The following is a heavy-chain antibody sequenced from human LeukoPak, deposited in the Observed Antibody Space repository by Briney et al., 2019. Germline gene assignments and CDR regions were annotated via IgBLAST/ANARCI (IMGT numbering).Heavy chain of an antibody. Sequence: GGSLRLSCAASGFTFSSYGMHWVRQAPGKGLEWVALIWYDGTNKFYADPVKGRFTISRDDSKNTVFLQMNSLRAEDTAVYYCARDRVGGLGGMDYWGQGTLVTVSS. CDR2: IWYDGTNK. V-gene: IGHV3-33*01. J-gene: IGHJ4*02. CDR3: ARDRVGGLGGMDY. D-gene: IGHD1-26*01. CDR1: GFTFSSYG.